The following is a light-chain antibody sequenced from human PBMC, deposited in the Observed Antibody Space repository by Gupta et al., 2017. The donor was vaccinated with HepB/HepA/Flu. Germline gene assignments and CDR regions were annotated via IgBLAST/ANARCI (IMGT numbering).Light chain of an antibody. J-gene: IGLJ2*01. CDR2: EVN. CDR1: SSDVGAYNY. CDR3: SSYAGSNNLV. Sequence: QSALTHPPSASGSPGPSVTSPCTGTSSDVGAYNYVTWYQQHPGKAPKLMIYEVNMRPSGVPDRFSGSKSGNTASLTVSGLQAEDEADYYCSSYAGSNNLVFGGGTKLTVL. V-gene: IGLV2-8*01.